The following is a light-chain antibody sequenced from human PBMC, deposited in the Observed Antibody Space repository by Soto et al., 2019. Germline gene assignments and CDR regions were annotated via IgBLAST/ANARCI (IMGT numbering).Light chain of an antibody. CDR2: DVS. V-gene: IGLV2-14*01. J-gene: IGLJ1*01. CDR1: SSDVGGYNS. Sequence: QSVLTQPASVSGSPRQSITISCTGTSSDVGGYNSVSWYQQHPGKVPKIMIYDVSIRPSGVPDRFSGSKSGNTASLTISGLQAEDVADYYCSSYTSITALVFGTGTKLTVL. CDR3: SSYTSITALV.